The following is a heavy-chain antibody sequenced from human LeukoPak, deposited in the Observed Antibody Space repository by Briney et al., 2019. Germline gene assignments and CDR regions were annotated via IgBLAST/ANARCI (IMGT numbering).Heavy chain of an antibody. CDR2: IKSDGST. CDR3: ARAPSEIGGYYPEYFRH. V-gene: IGHV3-74*01. J-gene: IGHJ1*01. Sequence: GGSLRLSCAASGFTFSSYAMSWVRQAPGKGLVWVSRIKSDGSTNYADSVKGRFTISRDNAKNTLSLQMNSLRAEDTGVYYCARAPSEIGGYYPEYFRHWGQGTLVTVSS. D-gene: IGHD3-22*01. CDR1: GFTFSSYA.